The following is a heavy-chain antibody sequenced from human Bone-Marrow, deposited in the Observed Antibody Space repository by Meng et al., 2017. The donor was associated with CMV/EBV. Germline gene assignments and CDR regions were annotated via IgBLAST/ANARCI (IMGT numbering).Heavy chain of an antibody. J-gene: IGHJ2*01. CDR2: IYYSGST. Sequence: GSLRLSCTVSGGSIGSYYWSWIRQPPGKGLEWIGYIYYSGSTNYNPSLKSRVTISVDTSKNQFSLKLSSVTAADTAVYYCARAPYCGGNCYWDGWYFDLWGRGTLVTVSS. V-gene: IGHV4-59*01. CDR1: GGSIGSYY. CDR3: ARAPYCGGNCYWDGWYFDL. D-gene: IGHD2-21*01.